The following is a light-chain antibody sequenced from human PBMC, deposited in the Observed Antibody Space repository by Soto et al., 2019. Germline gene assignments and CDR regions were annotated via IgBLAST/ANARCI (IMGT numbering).Light chain of an antibody. CDR1: QSVTSSY. CDR2: DAS. Sequence: DILLTQYPGTLSLSPGGRATLSCGSSQSVTSSYLAWYQQKPGQPPRLLIYDASSRATGIPDRFSGSGSGTEFNITINRLETEDFAVYYCQQYGDSITFGHGTRLEIK. J-gene: IGKJ5*01. V-gene: IGKV3-20*01. CDR3: QQYGDSIT.